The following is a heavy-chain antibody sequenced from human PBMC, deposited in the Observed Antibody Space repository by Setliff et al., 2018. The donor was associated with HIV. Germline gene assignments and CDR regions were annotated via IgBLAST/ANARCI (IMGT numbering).Heavy chain of an antibody. J-gene: IGHJ3*02. V-gene: IGHV4-38-2*02. CDR3: ARESPNLGELSSNPDASDI. D-gene: IGHD3-16*02. CDR1: GDFISSDYY. Sequence: SETLSLTCTVSGDFISSDYYWGWIRQVPGKGLEWIGSFYETGYTYYNPSLKRRVIISLDTSKNHLSLKLTSVTAADTAIYYCARESPNLGELSSNPDASDIWGQGTMVTVS. CDR2: FYETGYT.